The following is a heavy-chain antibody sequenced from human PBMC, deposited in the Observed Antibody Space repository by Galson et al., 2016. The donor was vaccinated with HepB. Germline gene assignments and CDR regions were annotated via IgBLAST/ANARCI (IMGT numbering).Heavy chain of an antibody. Sequence: SLRLSCAASGFSLSSFAMSWVRQAPGKGLEWVSVLSGSGDITHSADSVKGRFAISRDNSKNTLYLQMNSLGVDDTAIYFCAKVTSVPVLFDCWGQGTLVNVSS. CDR3: AKVTSVPVLFDC. V-gene: IGHV3-23*01. J-gene: IGHJ4*02. D-gene: IGHD6-6*01. CDR1: GFSLSSFA. CDR2: LSGSGDIT.